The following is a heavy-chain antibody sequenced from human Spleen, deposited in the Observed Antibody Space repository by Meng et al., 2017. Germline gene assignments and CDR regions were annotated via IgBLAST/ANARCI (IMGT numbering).Heavy chain of an antibody. CDR3: AKSTDYYYYYGMDV. J-gene: IGHJ6*02. CDR2: ISGGGSST. Sequence: GGSLRLSCAASGFTFSNYAMSWVRQAPGKGLEWVSAISGGGSSTYYADSVKGRFTISRDNSKNTLYLQMNGLRAEDTAVYHCAKSTDYYYYYGMDVWGQGTTVTVSS. CDR1: GFTFSNYA. V-gene: IGHV3-23*01.